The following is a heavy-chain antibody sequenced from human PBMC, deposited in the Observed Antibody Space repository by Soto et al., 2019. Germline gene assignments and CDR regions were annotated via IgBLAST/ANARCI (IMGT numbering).Heavy chain of an antibody. Sequence: QVQLVESGGGVVQPGRSLRLSCAASGFTFSSYGMHWVRQAPGKGLEWVAVLWYDGSNKYYADSVKGRFTISRDNSKNTLYLQMNSLRAEDTAVYYCARGVFMVRGVIWYYGMDVWGQGTTVTVSS. J-gene: IGHJ6*02. CDR3: ARGVFMVRGVIWYYGMDV. D-gene: IGHD3-10*01. CDR1: GFTFSSYG. V-gene: IGHV3-33*01. CDR2: LWYDGSNK.